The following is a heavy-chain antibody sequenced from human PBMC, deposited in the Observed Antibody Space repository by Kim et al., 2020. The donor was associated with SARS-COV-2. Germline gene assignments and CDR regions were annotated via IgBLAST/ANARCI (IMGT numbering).Heavy chain of an antibody. J-gene: IGHJ4*02. Sequence: GGSLRLSCAASGFTFSNFGMHWVRQPPGKGLEWVAFIWYDGSNKFYADSVKGRFTISRDNSKNTLYLQMNSLRAEDTAVYYCARYGGNAYHEYWGQGTLVTVSS. CDR3: ARYGGNAYHEY. V-gene: IGHV3-33*01. CDR2: IWYDGSNK. CDR1: GFTFSNFG. D-gene: IGHD3-16*01.